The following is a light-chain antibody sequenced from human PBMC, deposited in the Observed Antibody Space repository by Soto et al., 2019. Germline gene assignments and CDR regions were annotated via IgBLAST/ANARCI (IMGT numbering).Light chain of an antibody. CDR3: FSFTSSYTRV. Sequence: QSALTQPASVSGSPGQSITISCTGTSGAVGGYNFVSWYQQHPGRAPKLMIYAVSNRTSGVANRFSASKYGNTASLTISGLKADDEADYYCFSFTSSYTRVFGGGTKLTVL. CDR2: AVS. V-gene: IGLV2-14*03. CDR1: SGAVGGYNF. J-gene: IGLJ3*02.